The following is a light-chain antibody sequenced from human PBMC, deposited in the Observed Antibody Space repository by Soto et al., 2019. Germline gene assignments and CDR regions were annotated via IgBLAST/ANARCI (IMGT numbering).Light chain of an antibody. CDR3: QQYGSSRWT. Sequence: DILLTQSPCTLSLSPGERATLSCRASQSVSSIYLAWYQQKPGQAPRLLIYGASSRATGIPDRFSGSGSGTDFTLTISRLEPEDFAVYYCQQYGSSRWTFGQGTKVDIK. CDR1: QSVSSIY. J-gene: IGKJ1*01. V-gene: IGKV3-20*01. CDR2: GAS.